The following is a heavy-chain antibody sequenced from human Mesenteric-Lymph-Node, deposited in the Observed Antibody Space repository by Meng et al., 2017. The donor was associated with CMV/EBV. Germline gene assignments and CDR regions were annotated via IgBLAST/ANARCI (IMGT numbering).Heavy chain of an antibody. CDR3: ARGRNWGGTYNWFDP. CDR2: INWNGGST. D-gene: IGHD7-27*01. V-gene: IGHV3-20*01. CDR1: GFTFDDYG. Sequence: GGSLRLSCAASGFTFDDYGMSWVRQAPGKGLESVSGINWNGGSTGYADSVKGRFTISRDNAKKSLYLQMNSLRAEDTALYHCARGRNWGGTYNWFDPWGQGTLVTVSS. J-gene: IGHJ5*02.